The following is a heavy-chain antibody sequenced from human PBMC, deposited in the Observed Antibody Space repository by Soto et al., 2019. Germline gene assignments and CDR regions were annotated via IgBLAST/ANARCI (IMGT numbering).Heavy chain of an antibody. V-gene: IGHV3-21*01. CDR1: GFTFSSYS. Sequence: EVQLVESGGGLVKPGGSLRLSCAASGFTFSSYSMNWVRQAPGKGLEWVSSISSSSSYIYYADSVKGRFTISRDNAKNSLYLQMNSLRAEDTAVYYCARESVTYYYDSSGYVYWGQGTLVTVSS. CDR2: ISSSSSYI. CDR3: ARESVTYYYDSSGYVY. D-gene: IGHD3-22*01. J-gene: IGHJ4*02.